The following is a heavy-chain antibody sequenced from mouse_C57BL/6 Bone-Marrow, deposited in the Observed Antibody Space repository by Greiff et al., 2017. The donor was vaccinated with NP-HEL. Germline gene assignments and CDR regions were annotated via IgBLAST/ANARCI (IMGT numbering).Heavy chain of an antibody. CDR3: ARDANSNFSYWYFDV. CDR2: SRNKANDYTT. V-gene: IGHV7-1*01. D-gene: IGHD2-5*01. Sequence: DVKLVESGGGLVQSGRSLRLSCATSGFTFSDFYMEWVRQAPGKGLEWIAASRNKANDYTTEYSASVKGRFIVSRDTSQSILYLQMNALRAEDTAIYYCARDANSNFSYWYFDVWGTGTTVTVSS. CDR1: GFTFSDFY. J-gene: IGHJ1*03.